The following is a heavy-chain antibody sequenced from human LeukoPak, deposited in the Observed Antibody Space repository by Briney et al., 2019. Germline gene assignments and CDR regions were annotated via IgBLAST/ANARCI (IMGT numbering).Heavy chain of an antibody. V-gene: IGHV3-23*01. J-gene: IGHJ2*01. CDR3: AKKVTMIVVTPDFDL. Sequence: GGSLRLSCAASGFTFRSYAMSWVRQAPGRGLEWVSAISGSGAGTYYADSVKGRFTISRDNSKNTLYLQMNSLRAEDTAVYYCAKKVTMIVVTPDFDLWGRGTLVTVSS. CDR1: GFTFRSYA. D-gene: IGHD3-22*01. CDR2: ISGSGAGT.